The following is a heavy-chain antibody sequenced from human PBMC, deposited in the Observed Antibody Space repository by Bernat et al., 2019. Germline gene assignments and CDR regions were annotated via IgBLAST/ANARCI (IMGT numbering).Heavy chain of an antibody. D-gene: IGHD3-10*01. CDR1: GLTFSDST. Sequence: EVQLAESGGGLVQPGGSLKLSCAASGLTFSDSTMPWVRPASGKGLEWVGRVRTKANGFATSYAASVKGRFTISRDDSKNTAYLQMNSLKIEDTAVYYGTRSGALAEQTFDYWGQGTLVTVSS. CDR3: TRSGALAEQTFDY. J-gene: IGHJ4*02. V-gene: IGHV3-73*01. CDR2: VRTKANGFAT.